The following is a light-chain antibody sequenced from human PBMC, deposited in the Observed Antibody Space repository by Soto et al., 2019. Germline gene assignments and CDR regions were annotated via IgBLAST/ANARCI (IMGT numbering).Light chain of an antibody. J-gene: IGKJ5*01. CDR2: LDS. CDR1: QSLLDSNVNNH. CDR3: MQALQTPLT. V-gene: IGKV2-28*01. Sequence: DIVMTQSPLSLPVIPVEQASISCWCSQSLLDSNVNNHLNWYRQTPGQSPKALIYLDSNRAFGVPYRFSGRGSGTEFTLKISRVEAEDFGIYYCMQALQTPLTFGQGTRLEIK.